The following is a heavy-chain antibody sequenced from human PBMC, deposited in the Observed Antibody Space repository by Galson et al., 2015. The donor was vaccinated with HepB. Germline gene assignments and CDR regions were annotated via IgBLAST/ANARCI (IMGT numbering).Heavy chain of an antibody. CDR2: VDPEDGET. Sequence: VKVSCKVSGYTFTDYYMHWVQQAPGKGLEWMGLVDPEDGETIYAEKFQGRVTITADTSTDTAYMELSSLRSEDTAVYYCATADKAEYFQHWGQGTLVTVSS. CDR3: ATADKAEYFQH. CDR1: GYTFTDYY. V-gene: IGHV1-69-2*01. J-gene: IGHJ1*01.